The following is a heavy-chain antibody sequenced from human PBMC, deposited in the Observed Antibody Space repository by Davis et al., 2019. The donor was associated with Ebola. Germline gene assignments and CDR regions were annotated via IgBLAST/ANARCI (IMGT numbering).Heavy chain of an antibody. CDR3: ARDRAVGGPQAFDI. CDR1: GGSVSSGSYY. J-gene: IGHJ3*02. D-gene: IGHD6-19*01. Sequence: SETLSLTCTVSGGSVSSGSYYWSWIRQPPGKGLEWIGYIYYSGSTNYNPSLKSRVTISIDTSKNQFSMKLNSVTAADTAVYYCARDRAVGGPQAFDIWGQGTMVTVSP. V-gene: IGHV4-61*01. CDR2: IYYSGST.